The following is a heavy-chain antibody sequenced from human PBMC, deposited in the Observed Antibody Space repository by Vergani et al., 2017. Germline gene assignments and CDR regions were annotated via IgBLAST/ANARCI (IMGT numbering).Heavy chain of an antibody. D-gene: IGHD3-10*01. V-gene: IGHV4-38-2*02. CDR3: ATGELLWFGDGY. Sequence: QVQLQESGPGLVKPSETLSLTCTVSGYSISSGYYWGWIRQPPGKGLEWIGSIYHSGSTYYNPSLKSRVTISVDTSKNQFSLKLSSVTAADTAVYYCATGELLWFGDGYWGQGTLVTVSS. J-gene: IGHJ4*02. CDR2: IYHSGST. CDR1: GYSISSGYY.